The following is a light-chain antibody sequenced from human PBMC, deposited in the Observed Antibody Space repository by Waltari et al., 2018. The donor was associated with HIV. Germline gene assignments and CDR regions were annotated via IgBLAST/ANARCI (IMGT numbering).Light chain of an antibody. Sequence: QSALTQPASVSGSPGQSITISCAGGSTDVGVYNYVSWYQQYPGKVPKVVIYDVTERPSGVSNRFSGSKSGNTASLTISGLQAEDEADYYCSSYAGSNNLVFGGGTKLTVL. CDR3: SSYAGSNNLV. CDR2: DVT. CDR1: STDVGVYNY. J-gene: IGLJ2*01. V-gene: IGLV2-14*01.